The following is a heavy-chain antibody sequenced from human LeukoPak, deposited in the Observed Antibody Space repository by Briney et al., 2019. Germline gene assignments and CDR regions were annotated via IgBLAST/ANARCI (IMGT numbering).Heavy chain of an antibody. CDR1: GFTFSSYA. V-gene: IGHV3-23*01. D-gene: IGHD3-3*01. Sequence: GGSLRLSCAASGFTFSSYAMSWVRQAPGKGLEWVSAISGSGGSTYYADSVKGRFTISRDNSKNTLYLQMNSLRAEDTAVYYCAKVPTYYDFWSGYFGFDYWGQGTLVTVSS. CDR2: ISGSGGST. J-gene: IGHJ4*02. CDR3: AKVPTYYDFWSGYFGFDY.